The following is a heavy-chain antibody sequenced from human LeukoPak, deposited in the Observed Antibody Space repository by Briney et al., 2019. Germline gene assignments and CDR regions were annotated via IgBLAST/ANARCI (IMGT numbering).Heavy chain of an antibody. CDR3: ARRPGGYLNRSYYFDN. Sequence: SETLSLTCVVSGGSISSSNWWSWVRQPPGKELEWIGEIYHSGSTNYNPSLKSRVTISVDKSKNQFSLKLSSVTAADTAVYYFARRPGGYLNRSYYFDNWGQGTLVTVSS. J-gene: IGHJ4*02. CDR1: GGSISSSNW. V-gene: IGHV4-4*02. D-gene: IGHD1-26*01. CDR2: IYHSGST.